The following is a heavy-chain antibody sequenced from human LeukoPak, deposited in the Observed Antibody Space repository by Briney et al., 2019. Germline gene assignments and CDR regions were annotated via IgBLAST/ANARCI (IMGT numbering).Heavy chain of an antibody. J-gene: IGHJ4*02. CDR2: IYYSGST. V-gene: IGHV4-39*01. D-gene: IGHD2-2*01. CDR3: AVQLGYCSSTSCRGDY. CDR1: GGSISSSSYS. Sequence: PSETLSLTRTVSGGSISSSSYSWGWIRQPPGKGLEWIGSIYYSGSTYYNPSLKSRVTISVDTSKNQFSLKLSSVTAADTAVYYCAVQLGYCSSTSCRGDYWGQGTLVTVSS.